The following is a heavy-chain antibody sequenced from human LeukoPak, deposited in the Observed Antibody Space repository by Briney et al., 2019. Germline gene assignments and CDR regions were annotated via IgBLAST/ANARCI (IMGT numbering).Heavy chain of an antibody. CDR2: ISSIDSTV. CDR1: GFTFSSYE. J-gene: IGHJ4*02. Sequence: GGSLRLSCAASGFTFSSYEMNWVRQAPGKGLEWISYISSIDSTVYYADSVKGRFTISRDNAKNSLYLQMNSLRAEDTAVYYCARAPSGSYYKLDYWGQGTLVTVSS. CDR3: ARAPSGSYYKLDY. D-gene: IGHD1-26*01. V-gene: IGHV3-48*03.